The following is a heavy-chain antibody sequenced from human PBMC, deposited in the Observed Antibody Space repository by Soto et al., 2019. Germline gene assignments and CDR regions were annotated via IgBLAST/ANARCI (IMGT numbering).Heavy chain of an antibody. D-gene: IGHD3-3*01. CDR3: ERDVGGGSWDY. V-gene: IGHV3-11*04. CDR1: GFTCIDYY. Sequence: PGGNLRLSSAASGFTCIDYYMSWIRQAPGKGLEWVSYITNSGSTIYYADSVKGRFTVSRDNAKNSLSLQMNSLMAEERDVYYCERDVGGGSWDYWGQG. J-gene: IGHJ4*02. CDR2: ITNSGSTI.